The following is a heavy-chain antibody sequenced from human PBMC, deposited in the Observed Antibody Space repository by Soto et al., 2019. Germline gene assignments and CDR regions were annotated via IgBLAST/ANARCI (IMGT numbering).Heavy chain of an antibody. V-gene: IGHV1-2*02. CDR1: GYTFTGYY. J-gene: IGHJ5*02. CDR3: ARAHQQQWLVRDWFDP. CDR2: INPNSGGT. D-gene: IGHD6-19*01. Sequence: ASVKVSCKASGYTFTGYYMHWVRQAPGQGLEWTGWINPNSGGTNYAQKFQGRVTMTRDTSISTAYIELSRLRSDDTAVYYCARAHQQQWLVRDWFDPWGQGTLVTVSS.